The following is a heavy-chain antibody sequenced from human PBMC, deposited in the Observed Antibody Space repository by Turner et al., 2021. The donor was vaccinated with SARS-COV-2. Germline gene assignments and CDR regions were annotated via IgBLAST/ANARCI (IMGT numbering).Heavy chain of an antibody. CDR2: ISDDGSNK. J-gene: IGHJ4*02. CDR3: AKGGGPYCSGGSCYPGSFDY. V-gene: IGHV3-30*18. CDR1: GFTFSSYG. D-gene: IGHD2-15*01. Sequence: QVPLVESGGGVVQPGRSLSLSCAASGFTFSSYGMHWVRQAPGKGLEWVAVISDDGSNKYYGDSVKGRFTISRDNSKNTLYLQMNSLRAEDTAVYYCAKGGGPYCSGGSCYPGSFDYWGQGTLVTVSS.